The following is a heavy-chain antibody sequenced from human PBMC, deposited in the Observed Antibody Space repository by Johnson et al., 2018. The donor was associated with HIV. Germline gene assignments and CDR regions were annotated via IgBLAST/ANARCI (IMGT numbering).Heavy chain of an antibody. D-gene: IGHD6-19*01. V-gene: IGHV3-30*18. Sequence: QVQLVESGGGVVRPGGSLRLSCSAPGFTFDDYGMSWFRQAPGPGLERVAVISYAGCNNYYAYSVKGRFTLSRDNSENTLYLQMNSLRAEDTAVFYCAKRVSGWNFGVDAFDIWGQGTMVTVSS. J-gene: IGHJ3*02. CDR2: ISYAGCNN. CDR1: GFTFDDYG. CDR3: AKRVSGWNFGVDAFDI.